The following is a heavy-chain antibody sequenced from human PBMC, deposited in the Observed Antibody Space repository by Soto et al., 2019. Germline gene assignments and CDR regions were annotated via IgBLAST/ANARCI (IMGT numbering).Heavy chain of an antibody. CDR3: AGSTGWYWFDP. V-gene: IGHV4-59*08. J-gene: IGHJ5*02. D-gene: IGHD6-19*01. CDR1: GGSISNYY. Sequence: QVQLQESGPGLVRPSETLSLTCTVSGGSISNYYWSWIRQPPGKGLEWIASIHYSGRTNYNPSLKSRVTVPVDTSKNQFSLKLSSVTAADTAVYYCAGSTGWYWFDPWGQGTLVTVSS. CDR2: IHYSGRT.